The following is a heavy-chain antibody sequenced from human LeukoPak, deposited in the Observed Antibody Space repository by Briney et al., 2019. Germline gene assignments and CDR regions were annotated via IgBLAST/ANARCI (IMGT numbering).Heavy chain of an antibody. CDR1: GGPFSGYY. J-gene: IGHJ4*02. Sequence: NPSETLSLTCAVYGGPFSGYYWSWIRQPPGKGLEWIGEINHSGSTNYNPSLKSRVTISVDTSKNQFSLKLSSVTAADTAVYYCARAPQARLAQGVGSLHFDYWGQGTLVTVSS. CDR3: ARAPQARLAQGVGSLHFDY. V-gene: IGHV4-34*01. D-gene: IGHD3-10*01. CDR2: INHSGST.